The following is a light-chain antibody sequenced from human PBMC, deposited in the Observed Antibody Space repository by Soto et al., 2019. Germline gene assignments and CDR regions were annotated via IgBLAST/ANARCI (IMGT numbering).Light chain of an antibody. Sequence: QSALTQPASVSGSPGQSITISCTGTSSDIGNYNYVSWHQQHPGKAPKLMISEVSNRPSGVSNRFSGSKSGNTASLTISGLQPEDEADYYCSSYTSTSSYVFGGGTKVTVL. V-gene: IGLV2-14*01. CDR1: SSDIGNYNY. CDR3: SSYTSTSSYV. CDR2: EVS. J-gene: IGLJ1*01.